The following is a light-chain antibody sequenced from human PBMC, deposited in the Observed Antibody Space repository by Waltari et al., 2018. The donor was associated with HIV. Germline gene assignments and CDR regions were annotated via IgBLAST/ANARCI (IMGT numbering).Light chain of an antibody. J-gene: IGKJ5*01. CDR1: QSVSSY. V-gene: IGKV3-11*01. CDR2: DAS. Sequence: EIVLTQSPATLSLSPGERATLSCRASQSVSSYLAWYQQKPGQAPRLLISDASNRATGIPARFSGSGSGTDFTLTISSLEPEDFAVYYCQQYANWPFTFGQGTRLEIK. CDR3: QQYANWPFT.